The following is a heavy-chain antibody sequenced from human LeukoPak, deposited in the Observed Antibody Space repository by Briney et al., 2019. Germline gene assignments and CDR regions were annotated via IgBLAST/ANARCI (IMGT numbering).Heavy chain of an antibody. V-gene: IGHV4-59*11. CDR2: IYYSGST. D-gene: IGHD3-3*01. CDR3: ASTYYDFWSGYVNYYYYYMDV. J-gene: IGHJ6*03. CDR1: GSSISSHY. Sequence: SETLSLTCTVSGSSISSHYWSWIRRPPGKGLEWIGYIYYSGSTNYNPSLKSRVTISVDTSKNQFSLKLSSVTAADTAVYYCASTYYDFWSGYVNYYYYYMDVWGKGTTVTVSS.